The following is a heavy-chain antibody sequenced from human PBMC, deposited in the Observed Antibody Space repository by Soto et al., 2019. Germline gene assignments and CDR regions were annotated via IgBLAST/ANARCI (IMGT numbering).Heavy chain of an antibody. CDR3: ARGGDSYGSGSYLIPRARETINPGPYRKMGPRPPYYYYGMDV. J-gene: IGHJ6*02. CDR1: GGSISSGGYY. D-gene: IGHD3-10*01. Sequence: SETLSLTCTVSGGSISSGGYYWSWIRQHPGKGLEWIGYIYYSGSTYYNPSLKSRVTISVDTSKNQFSLKLSSVTAADTAVYYCARGGDSYGSGSYLIPRARETINPGPYRKMGPRPPYYYYGMDVSGQGTTVTVSS. V-gene: IGHV4-31*03. CDR2: IYYSGST.